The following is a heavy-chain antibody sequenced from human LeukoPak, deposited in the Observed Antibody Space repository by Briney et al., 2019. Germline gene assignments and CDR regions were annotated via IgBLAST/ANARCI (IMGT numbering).Heavy chain of an antibody. D-gene: IGHD2-2*01. V-gene: IGHV3-20*04. CDR3: ARDEGVTSSEGYFDY. J-gene: IGHJ4*02. Sequence: PAGGSLRLSCAASGFTFDDYGMSWVRQAPGKGLEWVSGINWNGGSTGYADSVKGRFTISRDNAKNSLYLQMNSLRAEDTAVYYCARDEGVTSSEGYFDYWGQGTLVTVSS. CDR2: INWNGGST. CDR1: GFTFDDYG.